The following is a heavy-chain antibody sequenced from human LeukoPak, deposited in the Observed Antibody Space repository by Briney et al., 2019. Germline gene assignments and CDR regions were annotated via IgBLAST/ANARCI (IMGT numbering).Heavy chain of an antibody. CDR2: IYHSGST. CDR3: ARDRVGDYYDSPTYAFDI. D-gene: IGHD3-22*01. J-gene: IGHJ3*02. CDR1: GGSISSGGYS. Sequence: TLSLTCAVSGGSISSGGYSWSWIRQPPGKGLEWIGYIYHSGSTHYNPSLKSRVTISVDTSKNQFSLKLSSVTAADTAVYYCARDRVGDYYDSPTYAFDIWGQGTMVTVSS. V-gene: IGHV4-30-2*05.